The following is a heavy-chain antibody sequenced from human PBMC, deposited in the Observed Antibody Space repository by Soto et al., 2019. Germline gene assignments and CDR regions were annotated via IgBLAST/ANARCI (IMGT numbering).Heavy chain of an antibody. J-gene: IGHJ3*02. CDR1: GCTFISYA. CDR2: ISGSGGST. V-gene: IGHV3-23*01. Sequence: GGSLRLSCAASGCTFISYAMSWVRPAPGKGLEWVSAISGSGGSTYYADSVKGRFTISRDNSKNTLYLQMNSLRAEDTAVYYWAKDRVDIVVVVARNAFDIWGQGTRVTVSS. D-gene: IGHD2-15*01. CDR3: AKDRVDIVVVVARNAFDI.